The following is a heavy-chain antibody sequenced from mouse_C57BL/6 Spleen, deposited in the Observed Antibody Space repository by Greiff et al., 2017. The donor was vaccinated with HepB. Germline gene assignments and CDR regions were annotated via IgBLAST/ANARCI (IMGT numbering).Heavy chain of an antibody. CDR1: GFTFSDYG. CDR2: ISNLAYSI. J-gene: IGHJ3*01. Sequence: DVKLQESGGGLVQPGGSLKLSCAASGFTFSDYGMAWVRQAPRKGPEWVAFISNLAYSIYYADTVTGRFTISRENAKNTLYLEMSSLRSEDTAMYYCARFYDGWFAYWGQGTLVTVSA. V-gene: IGHV5-15*01. CDR3: ARFYDGWFAY. D-gene: IGHD2-3*01.